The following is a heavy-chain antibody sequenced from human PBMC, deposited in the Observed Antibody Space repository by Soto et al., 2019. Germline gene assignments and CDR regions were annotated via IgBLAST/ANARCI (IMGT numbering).Heavy chain of an antibody. D-gene: IGHD6-19*01. Sequence: LRLSCAASGFTFSSYEMNWVRQAPGKGLEWVSYISSSGSTIYYADSVKGRFTISRDNAKNSLYLQMNSLRAEDTAVYYCAREQYSSGWYGGFDYWGQGTQVTVSS. CDR1: GFTFSSYE. J-gene: IGHJ4*02. V-gene: IGHV3-48*03. CDR2: ISSSGSTI. CDR3: AREQYSSGWYGGFDY.